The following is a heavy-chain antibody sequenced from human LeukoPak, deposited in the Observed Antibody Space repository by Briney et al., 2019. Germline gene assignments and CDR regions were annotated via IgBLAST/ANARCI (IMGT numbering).Heavy chain of an antibody. D-gene: IGHD3-10*01. V-gene: IGHV1-8*01. J-gene: IGHJ6*03. Sequence: GASVKVSCKASGYTFTSYDINWVRQATGQGLEWMGWMNPNSGNTGYAQKFQGRVTMTRNTSISTAYMELSSLRSEDTAVYYCAIRYGSGEKYYYYYMDDWGKGTTVTVSS. CDR1: GYTFTSYD. CDR2: MNPNSGNT. CDR3: AIRYGSGEKYYYYYMDD.